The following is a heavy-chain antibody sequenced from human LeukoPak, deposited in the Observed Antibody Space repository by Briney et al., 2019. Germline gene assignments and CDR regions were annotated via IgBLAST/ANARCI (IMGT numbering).Heavy chain of an antibody. Sequence: GGSLRLSCAASEFTFSSYNMNWVRQAPGKGLEWVANIKQDGSEKCYVDSVKGRFTISRDNAKNSLYLQMNSLRAEDTAVYYCARAAVAELNYYYYYYMDVWGKGTTVTVSS. V-gene: IGHV3-7*01. CDR2: IKQDGSEK. CDR1: EFTFSSYN. J-gene: IGHJ6*03. CDR3: ARAAVAELNYYYYYYMDV. D-gene: IGHD6-19*01.